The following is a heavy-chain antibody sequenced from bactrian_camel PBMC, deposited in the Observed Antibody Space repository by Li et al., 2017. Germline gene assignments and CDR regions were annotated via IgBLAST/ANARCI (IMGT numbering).Heavy chain of an antibody. J-gene: IGHJ4*01. Sequence: HVQLVESGGGLVQAGGSLRLSCGSSSGHTGRMYCMAWFRLAPGKEREGVVALASDGSTSYADSVKGRFTISQDNAKNTLYLQMDNLKPEDTAIYYCAAEPRPAILKVGGICYSRLRRQEGLDWGQGTQVTVS. D-gene: IGHD2*01. CDR3: AAEPRPAILKVGGICYSRLRRQEGLD. V-gene: IGHV3S53*01. CDR1: GHTGRMYC. CDR2: LASDGST.